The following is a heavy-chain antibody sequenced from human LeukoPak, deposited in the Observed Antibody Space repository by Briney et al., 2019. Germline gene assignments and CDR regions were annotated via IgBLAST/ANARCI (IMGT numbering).Heavy chain of an antibody. Sequence: GGSLRLSCAASGFSLTTYPMNWIRLVSGKGMELGSHISSDGNTEYYADSVRVRFTMSRDNAKNSLDLHMNSLRTEDTAVYYCARDIVNGPFVTSLESWGQGALVTVSS. V-gene: IGHV3-48*03. CDR2: ISSDGNTE. CDR1: GFSLTTYP. D-gene: IGHD2-8*01. CDR3: ARDIVNGPFVTSLES. J-gene: IGHJ4*02.